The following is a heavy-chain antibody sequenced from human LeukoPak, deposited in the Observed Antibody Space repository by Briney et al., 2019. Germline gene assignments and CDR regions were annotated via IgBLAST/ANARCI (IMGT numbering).Heavy chain of an antibody. CDR1: GFSFNSYW. CDR3: SRGFFGWVPHLDH. Sequence: GGSLRLSCAASGFSFNSYWMTWVRQAPGKGLEWVANINQGGSEKNYVDSVKGRFTISRDNAKTALYLQMNSLRAEDTALYYCSRGFFGWVPHLDHWGQGTLVTVSS. CDR2: INQGGSEK. J-gene: IGHJ4*01. V-gene: IGHV3-7*01. D-gene: IGHD3-9*01.